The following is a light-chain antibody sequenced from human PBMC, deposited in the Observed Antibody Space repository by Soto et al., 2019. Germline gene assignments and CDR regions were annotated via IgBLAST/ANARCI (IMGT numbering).Light chain of an antibody. CDR2: KAS. Sequence: DIQMTQSPSTLSASVGDRVTITCWASQSISIWLAWYQQKPGKAPKVLIYKASSLDSGVPSRFSGSGSGTEFTLTISSLQPDDFATYYCQQYHIYPLTFGGGTKVEIK. CDR1: QSISIW. CDR3: QQYHIYPLT. V-gene: IGKV1-5*03. J-gene: IGKJ4*01.